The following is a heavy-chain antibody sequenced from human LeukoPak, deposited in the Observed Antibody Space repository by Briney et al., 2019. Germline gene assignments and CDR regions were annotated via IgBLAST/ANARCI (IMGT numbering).Heavy chain of an antibody. V-gene: IGHV3-7*01. CDR3: ARVFGAGYSDY. Sequence: GGSLRLSCAASGFTFSSYWMSWVRQAPGKGLEWVANIKQDGSEKYYVDSVKGRFTISRDNAKNLLYLQMNSLRAEDTAVYYCARVFGAGYSDYWGQGTLVTVSS. D-gene: IGHD4/OR15-4a*01. CDR2: IKQDGSEK. J-gene: IGHJ4*02. CDR1: GFTFSSYW.